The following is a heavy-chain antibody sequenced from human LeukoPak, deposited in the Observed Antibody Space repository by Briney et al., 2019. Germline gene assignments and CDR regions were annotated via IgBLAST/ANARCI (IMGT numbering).Heavy chain of an antibody. V-gene: IGHV3-23*01. Sequence: PGRSLRPSCALSVFTFSSEAMSWVGPAPGKGRDWVAAISGSVGSTYYAASATGRLTTYRKNSKNTLYLQRNSLRARETAVYYRAKDKVATPYYFDCRVQGTMVT. CDR1: VFTFSSEA. D-gene: IGHD5-12*01. CDR2: ISGSVGST. CDR3: AKDKVATPYYFDC. J-gene: IGHJ4*02.